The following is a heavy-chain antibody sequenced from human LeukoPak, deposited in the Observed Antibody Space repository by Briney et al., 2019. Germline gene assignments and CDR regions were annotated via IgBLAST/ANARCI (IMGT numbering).Heavy chain of an antibody. CDR1: GYTFTSYY. CDR3: ATGSGTTGTTQDAFDI. CDR2: IIPIFGTA. J-gene: IGHJ3*02. V-gene: IGHV1-69*13. D-gene: IGHD1-1*01. Sequence: ASVKVSCKASGYTFTSYYMHWVRQAPGQGLEWMGGIIPIFGTANYAQKFQGRVTITADESTSTAYMELSSLRSEDTAVYYCATGSGTTGTTQDAFDIWGQGTMVTVSS.